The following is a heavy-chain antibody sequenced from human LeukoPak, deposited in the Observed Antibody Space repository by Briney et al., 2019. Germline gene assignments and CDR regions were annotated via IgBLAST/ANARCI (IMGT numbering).Heavy chain of an antibody. CDR3: ARKRITIFGVVIYYYYGMDV. CDR2: MNPNSGNT. Sequence: ASVKVSCKASGGTFSSYAINWVRQATGQGLEWMGWMNPNSGNTGYAQKFQGRVTMTRNTSISTAYMELSSLRSEDTAVYYCARKRITIFGVVIYYYYGMDVWGQGTTVTVSS. J-gene: IGHJ6*02. V-gene: IGHV1-8*02. D-gene: IGHD3-3*01. CDR1: GGTFSSYA.